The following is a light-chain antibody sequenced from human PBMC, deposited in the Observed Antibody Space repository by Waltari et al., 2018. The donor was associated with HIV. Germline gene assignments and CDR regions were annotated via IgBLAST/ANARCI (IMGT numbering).Light chain of an antibody. V-gene: IGLV1-40*01. J-gene: IGLJ1*01. Sequence: QPVLTQPPSVSGPPGQRVTISCTGSSSTIRDGYELHGYQQLQGTAPKLLIYDNTNRPSGVPDRISGSKSGTSASLAITVLQAEDEADYYCQSYDSSLSGYVFGTGTKVTVL. CDR1: SSTIRDGYE. CDR2: DNT. CDR3: QSYDSSLSGYV.